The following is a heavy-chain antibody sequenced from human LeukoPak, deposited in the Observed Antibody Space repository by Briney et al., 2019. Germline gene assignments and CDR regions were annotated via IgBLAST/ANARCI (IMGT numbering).Heavy chain of an antibody. V-gene: IGHV4-59*01. J-gene: IGHJ4*02. Sequence: SETLSLTCTVSGASITGYYWGWIRQPLGKGLECIGHISYSGATNYDASLKSRLTISVDTSKTQFSLKLTSVTAADTAVFYCARVYTGVCTATHCQGALLFDYWGQGTLVTVSS. CDR2: ISYSGAT. CDR1: GASITGYY. CDR3: ARVYTGVCTATHCQGALLFDY. D-gene: IGHD2-15*01.